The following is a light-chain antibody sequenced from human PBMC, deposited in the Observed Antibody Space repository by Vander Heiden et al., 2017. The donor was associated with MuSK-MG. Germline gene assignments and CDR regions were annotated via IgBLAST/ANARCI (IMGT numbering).Light chain of an antibody. CDR1: QSLLHSNGYNY. CDR2: LGY. V-gene: IGKV2-28*01. Sequence: DIVMTQSPLSLPVTPGEPASISCRSSQSLLHSNGYNYLDWYLQKPGQSPQLLIYLGYNRASGVPDRFSGSGSGKDFTLKISRVEAEDVGVYYCKQAIQTPQTFGQGTKVEIK. CDR3: KQAIQTPQT. J-gene: IGKJ1*01.